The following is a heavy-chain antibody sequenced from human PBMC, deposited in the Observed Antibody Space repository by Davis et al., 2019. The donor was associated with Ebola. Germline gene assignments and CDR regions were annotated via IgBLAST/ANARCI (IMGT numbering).Heavy chain of an antibody. CDR1: GYSFTSYW. CDR3: ARQRDYYDSSGYYRFFDY. V-gene: IGHV5-10-1*01. CDR2: IDPSDSYT. Sequence: GGSLRLSLKGSGYSFTSYWISWVRQIPVKSVEWMGRIDPSDSYTNYSPSFQGHVTISADKSISTAYLQWSSLKASDTAMYYCARQRDYYDSSGYYRFFDYWGQGTLVTVSS. J-gene: IGHJ4*02. D-gene: IGHD3-22*01.